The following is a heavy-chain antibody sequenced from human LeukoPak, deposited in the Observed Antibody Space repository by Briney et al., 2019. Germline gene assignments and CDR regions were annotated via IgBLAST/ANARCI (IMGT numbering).Heavy chain of an antibody. Sequence: ASVKVSCKASGYTFTSYYMHWVRQAPGQGLEWMGIINPSGGSTSYAQKFQGRVTMTRDTSTSTVYMELSSLRSEDTAVYYCARGHCSSTSCYESDAFDIWSQGTMVTVSS. CDR1: GYTFTSYY. D-gene: IGHD2-2*01. CDR2: INPSGGST. CDR3: ARGHCSSTSCYESDAFDI. J-gene: IGHJ3*02. V-gene: IGHV1-46*01.